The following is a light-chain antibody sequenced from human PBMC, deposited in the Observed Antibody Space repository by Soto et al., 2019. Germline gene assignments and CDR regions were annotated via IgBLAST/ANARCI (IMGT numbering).Light chain of an antibody. V-gene: IGLV2-11*01. CDR1: SNDVGGYNF. CDR3: CSYVGSDSSFV. CDR2: DVN. Sequence: LTQPRSLSGSPGQSVTISCTGTSNDVGGYNFVSWYQQHPGKVPKLIIYDVNIRPSGVPDRFSASKSGITASLTISGLQAEDEADYYCCSYVGSDSSFVFGSGTKVTVL. J-gene: IGLJ1*01.